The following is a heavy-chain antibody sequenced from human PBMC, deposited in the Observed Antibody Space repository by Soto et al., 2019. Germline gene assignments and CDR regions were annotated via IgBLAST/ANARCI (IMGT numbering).Heavy chain of an antibody. Sequence: PSETLSLTCTVSGASISSSYWSWIRQPPGKGLEWIGYIYNSGSTTYNPSLKSRVTISVDTSKNQFSLKLSSVTAADTAVYYCARGIEGWYQGRYYYGMDVWGQGTTVTVSS. CDR2: IYNSGST. CDR3: ARGIEGWYQGRYYYGMDV. J-gene: IGHJ6*02. CDR1: GASISSSY. D-gene: IGHD6-19*01. V-gene: IGHV4-59*01.